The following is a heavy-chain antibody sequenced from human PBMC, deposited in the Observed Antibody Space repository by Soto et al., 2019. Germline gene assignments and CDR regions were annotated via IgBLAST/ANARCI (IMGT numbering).Heavy chain of an antibody. V-gene: IGHV4-61*01. D-gene: IGHD1-1*01. CDR1: GGSVSSGSYY. CDR2: IYYSGST. J-gene: IGHJ4*02. CDR3: VRGLTGMTHDY. Sequence: SETLSLTCTVSGGSVSSGSYYWSWIRQPPGKGLEWIGYIYYSGSTNYNPSLESRVTISVDTSKNQFSLKLSSVTAADTAVYYCVRGLTGMTHDYWGQGTLVTVSS.